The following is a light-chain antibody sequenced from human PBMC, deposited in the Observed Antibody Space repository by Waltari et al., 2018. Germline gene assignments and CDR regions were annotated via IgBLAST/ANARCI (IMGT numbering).Light chain of an antibody. CDR1: LSVSSY. J-gene: IGKJ5*01. V-gene: IGKV3-11*01. Sequence: EIVLTQSPATLPLSPGERSTLSCRASLSVSSYLDWYQQKPGQPPRLLISDASNRAAGIPARFSGSGSGTDFTLTISSLEPEDFAVYFCQQRSNQITFGQGTRLEIK. CDR3: QQRSNQIT. CDR2: DAS.